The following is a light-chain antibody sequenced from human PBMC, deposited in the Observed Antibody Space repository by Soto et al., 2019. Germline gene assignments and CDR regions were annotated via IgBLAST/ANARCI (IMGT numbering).Light chain of an antibody. CDR2: DAS. Sequence: EIVMTQSPATLSVSPGERATLSCRTVQSVSSYIAWYQQKPGQAPRLLIYDASSRATGIPARFSGIGSGTDFTLTISSLEPEDFAVYYCQQRTNWPPAITFGQGTRLEI. V-gene: IGKV3-11*01. CDR3: QQRTNWPPAIT. CDR1: QSVSSY. J-gene: IGKJ5*01.